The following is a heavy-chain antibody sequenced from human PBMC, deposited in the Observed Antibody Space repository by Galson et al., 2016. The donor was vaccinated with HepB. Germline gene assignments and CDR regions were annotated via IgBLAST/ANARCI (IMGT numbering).Heavy chain of an antibody. CDR3: ATGRKRPYFYYMDV. J-gene: IGHJ6*03. CDR2: INPEDGET. D-gene: IGHD3-10*01. V-gene: IGHV1-69-2*01. Sequence: SCKVSGYGFTDYYIHWVLQAPGKGLEWMGRINPEDGETIYAERFQGRVTITADTSTDTAYMDLSSLRSEDTAVYYCATGRKRPYFYYMDVWGKGTTVTVSS. CDR1: GYGFTDYY.